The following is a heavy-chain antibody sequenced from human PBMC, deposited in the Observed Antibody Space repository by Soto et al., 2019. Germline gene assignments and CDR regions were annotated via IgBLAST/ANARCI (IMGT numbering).Heavy chain of an antibody. CDR3: ARSLGLGYDYMDV. Sequence: QVQLQESGPGLVKPSETLSLTCTVSGGSISSYYWSWIRQPPGKGLEWIGYIYYSGSTNYNPSLKSRGTISVDTSKNQFSLKLSSVTAAATAVYYWARSLGLGYDYMDVWGKGTTVTVSS. CDR1: GGSISSYY. CDR2: IYYSGST. J-gene: IGHJ6*03. V-gene: IGHV4-59*08.